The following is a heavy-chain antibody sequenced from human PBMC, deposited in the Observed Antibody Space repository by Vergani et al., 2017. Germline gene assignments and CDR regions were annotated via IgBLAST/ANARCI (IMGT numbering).Heavy chain of an antibody. CDR3: ASGSSGWYKNFDY. CDR2: IRSKANSYAT. V-gene: IGHV3-73*01. Sequence: EVQLVESGGGLVQPGGSLKLSCAASGFTFSGSAMHWVRQASGKGLEWVGRIRSKANSYATAYAASVKGRFTISRDDSKNTAYLQMNSLKTEDTAVYYCASGSSGWYKNFDYWGQGTLVTVSS. CDR1: GFTFSGSA. J-gene: IGHJ4*02. D-gene: IGHD6-19*01.